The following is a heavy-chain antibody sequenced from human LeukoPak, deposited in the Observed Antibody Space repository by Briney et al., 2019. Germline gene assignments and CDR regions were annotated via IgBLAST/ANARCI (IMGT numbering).Heavy chain of an antibody. CDR1: GFTFSSYW. V-gene: IGHV3-7*01. Sequence: GGSLRLSCAASGFTFSSYWMSWMRQAPGKGLEWVANVKYDGNEEYYVDSVRGRFTISRDNAKNSLYLQLNSLRVEDTAVYYCKSGGAAPGSFDYWGQGTLVTVSP. CDR2: VKYDGNEE. D-gene: IGHD1-1*01. J-gene: IGHJ4*02. CDR3: KSGGAAPGSFDY.